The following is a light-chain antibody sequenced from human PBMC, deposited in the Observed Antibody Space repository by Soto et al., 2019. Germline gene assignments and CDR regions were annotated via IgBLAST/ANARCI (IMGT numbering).Light chain of an antibody. CDR2: GAS. CDR3: QQYGSSPET. CDR1: QSVSSSY. J-gene: IGKJ1*01. V-gene: IGKV3-20*01. Sequence: IIFTQSPGTLSLSPGERAKCPCRASQSVSSSYLAWYQQKPGQAPRLLIYGASSRATGIPDRFSGSGSGTDFTLTISRLEPEDFAVYYCQQYGSSPETFGQGSKVAIK.